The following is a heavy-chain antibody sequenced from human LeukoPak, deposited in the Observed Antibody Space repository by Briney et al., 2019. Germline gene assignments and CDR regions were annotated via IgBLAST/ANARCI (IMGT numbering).Heavy chain of an antibody. CDR3: ARAILWWSL. V-gene: IGHV3-48*04. Sequence: GGSLRLSCAASGFTFSSYNMNWVRQAPGKGLEWVSYISSSGSTIYYADSVKGRFTISRDNAKNSLYLQMNSLRAEDTAVYYCARAILWWSLWGQGTMVTVSS. CDR1: GFTFSSYN. J-gene: IGHJ3*01. D-gene: IGHD2-21*01. CDR2: ISSSGSTI.